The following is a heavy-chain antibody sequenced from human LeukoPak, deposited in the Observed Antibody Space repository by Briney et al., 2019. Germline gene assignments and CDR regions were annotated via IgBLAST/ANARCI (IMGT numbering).Heavy chain of an antibody. CDR3: ARGWYYYYGMDV. J-gene: IGHJ6*02. Sequence: PSETLSLTCAVYGGSFSGYYWSWIRQPPGKGLEWIGEINHSGSTNYNPSLKSRVTISVDTSKNQFSLKLSSVTAADTAVYYCARGWYYYYGMDVWGQGTTVTVPS. CDR2: INHSGST. V-gene: IGHV4-34*01. CDR1: GGSFSGYY.